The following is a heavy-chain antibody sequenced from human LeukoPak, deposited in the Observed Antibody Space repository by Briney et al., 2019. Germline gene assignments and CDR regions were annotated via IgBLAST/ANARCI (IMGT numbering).Heavy chain of an antibody. Sequence: GRSLRVSCAASGFIFSSYAMQWVRQAPGRGLEWVAVISSDGNSNFYSNSVRGRFTISRDNSKNTVYLQMNTPKGEDTAVYYCAKDGGAAGTFDYWGQGTLVTVSS. CDR3: AKDGGAAGTFDY. D-gene: IGHD6-13*01. J-gene: IGHJ4*02. V-gene: IGHV3-30*18. CDR2: ISSDGNSN. CDR1: GFIFSSYA.